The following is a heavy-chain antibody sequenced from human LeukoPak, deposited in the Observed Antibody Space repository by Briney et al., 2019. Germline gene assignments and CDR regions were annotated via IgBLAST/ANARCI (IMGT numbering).Heavy chain of an antibody. J-gene: IGHJ4*02. CDR3: ARVGSSGSYNEDY. V-gene: IGHV3-21*01. CDR2: ISSSSTYI. D-gene: IGHD1-26*01. Sequence: GGSLRLSCAASGFTFSSYSMNWVRQAPGKGLEWVSSISSSSTYIYYADSVKGRFTISRDNAKNSLYLQMNTLRAEDTAVYYCARVGSSGSYNEDYWGQGTLVTVSS. CDR1: GFTFSSYS.